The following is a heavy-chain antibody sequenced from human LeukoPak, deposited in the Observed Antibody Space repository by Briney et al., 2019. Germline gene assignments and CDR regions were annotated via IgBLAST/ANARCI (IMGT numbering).Heavy chain of an antibody. Sequence: VASVKVSCKASGYTFTSYGISWVRQAPGQGLKWMGWISAYNGNTNYAQKLQGRVTMTTDTSTSTAYMELRSLRSDDTAVYYCAREFRYYGDLHYWGQGTLVTVSS. D-gene: IGHD4-17*01. CDR3: AREFRYYGDLHY. V-gene: IGHV1-18*04. J-gene: IGHJ4*02. CDR2: ISAYNGNT. CDR1: GYTFTSYG.